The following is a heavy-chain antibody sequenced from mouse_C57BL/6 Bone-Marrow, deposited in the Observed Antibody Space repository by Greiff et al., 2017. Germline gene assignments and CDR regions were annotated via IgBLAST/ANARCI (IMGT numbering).Heavy chain of an antibody. J-gene: IGHJ4*01. CDR3: TREGVYSNYIYYYAMDY. CDR2: ISSGGDYI. Sequence: EVKLVESGEGLVKPGGSLKLSCAASGFTFSSYAMSWVRQTPEKRLEWVAYISSGGDYIYYADTVKGRFTISRDNARNTRYLQMSSLKSEDTAMYYCTREGVYSNYIYYYAMDYWGQGTSVTVSS. V-gene: IGHV5-9-1*02. D-gene: IGHD2-5*01. CDR1: GFTFSSYA.